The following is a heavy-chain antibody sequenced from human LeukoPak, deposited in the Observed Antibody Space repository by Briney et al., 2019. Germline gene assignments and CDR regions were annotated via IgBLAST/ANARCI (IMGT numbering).Heavy chain of an antibody. CDR3: ARVRTRVYDFWSGYYDYYYYYMDV. CDR1: GGSISSYY. J-gene: IGHJ6*03. V-gene: IGHV4-4*07. CDR2: IYTSGST. Sequence: PSETLSLTCTVSGGSISSYYWSWIRQPAGKGLEWIGRIYTSGSTNYNPSLKSRVTISVDTSKNQFSLKLSSVTAADTAVYYCARVRTRVYDFWSGYYDYYYYYMDVWGKGTTVTVSS. D-gene: IGHD3-3*01.